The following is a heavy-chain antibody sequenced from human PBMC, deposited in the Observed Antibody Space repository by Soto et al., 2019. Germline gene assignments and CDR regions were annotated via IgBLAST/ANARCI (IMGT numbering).Heavy chain of an antibody. J-gene: IGHJ3*02. D-gene: IGHD6-13*01. CDR1: GYTLSDYY. V-gene: IGHV1-2*02. CDR2: INPNNGDP. CDR3: TREGGGIAAAGAGDDAFDI. Sequence: QVQLVQSGAEVKKPGASVTVSCKASGYTLSDYYMQWVRQAPGQGLEWMGWINPNNGDPNYAQKFQGRVTMTRDTSTNTAYLELRWLRTEDTALYNCTREGGGIAAAGAGDDAFDIWGQGTKFTVSS.